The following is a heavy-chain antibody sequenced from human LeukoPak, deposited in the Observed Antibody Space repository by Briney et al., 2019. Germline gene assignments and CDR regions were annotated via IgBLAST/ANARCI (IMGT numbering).Heavy chain of an antibody. D-gene: IGHD6-13*01. V-gene: IGHV4-34*01. CDR3: ARDHLSYGFIAAAGTAFDY. J-gene: IGHJ4*02. Sequence: SETLSLTCAVYGGSFSGYYWSWIRQPPGKGLEWIGEINHSGSTNYNPSLKSRVTISVDTSKNQFSLKLSSVTAADTAVYYCARDHLSYGFIAAAGTAFDYWGQGTLVTVSS. CDR2: INHSGST. CDR1: GGSFSGYY.